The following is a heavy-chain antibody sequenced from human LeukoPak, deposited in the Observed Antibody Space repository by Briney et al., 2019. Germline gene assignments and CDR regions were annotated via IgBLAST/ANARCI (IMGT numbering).Heavy chain of an antibody. D-gene: IGHD3-22*01. CDR1: GYTFTSYG. V-gene: IGHV1-46*01. Sequence: ASVKVSCKASGYTFTSYGISWVRQAPGQGLEWMGIIDPSGGSTSYAQKFQGRVTMTRDMSTSTVYMELSSLRSEDTAVYYCARTDDSSGYEIDYWGQGTLVTVSS. CDR3: ARTDDSSGYEIDY. CDR2: IDPSGGST. J-gene: IGHJ4*02.